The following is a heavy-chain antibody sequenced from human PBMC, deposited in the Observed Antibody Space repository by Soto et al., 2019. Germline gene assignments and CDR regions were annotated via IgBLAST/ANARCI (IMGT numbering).Heavy chain of an antibody. V-gene: IGHV1-18*01. CDR3: ARDTGGYCSGGSCYPGSWFDP. CDR2: ISAYNGNT. J-gene: IGHJ5*02. D-gene: IGHD2-15*01. Sequence: ASVKVSCKASGYTFTSYGISWVRQAPGQGLEWMGWISAYNGNTNYAQKLQGRVTMTTDTSTSTAYMELRSLRSDDTAAYYCARDTGGYCSGGSCYPGSWFDPWGQGTLVTVSS. CDR1: GYTFTSYG.